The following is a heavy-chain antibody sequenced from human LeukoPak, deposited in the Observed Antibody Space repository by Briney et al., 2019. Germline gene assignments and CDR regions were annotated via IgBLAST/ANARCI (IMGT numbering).Heavy chain of an antibody. V-gene: IGHV4-34*01. D-gene: IGHD2-2*01. CDR2: INHSGST. CDR1: GGSFSGYY. CDR3: ARGDIVVVPAALPGYYYYYGMDV. Sequence: PSETLSLTCAVYGGSFSGYYWSWIRQPPGKGLEWIGEINHSGSTNYNPSLKSRVTISVDMSKNQFSLKLSSVTAADTAVYYCARGDIVVVPAALPGYYYYYGMDVWGQGTTVTVSS. J-gene: IGHJ6*02.